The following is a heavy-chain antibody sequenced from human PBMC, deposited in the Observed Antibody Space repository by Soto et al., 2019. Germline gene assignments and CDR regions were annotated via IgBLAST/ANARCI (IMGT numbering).Heavy chain of an antibody. Sequence: GGSLRLSCAASGFTFSSYSMNWVRQAPGKGLEWVSYISSSSTILYAEYVKGRFTISRDNAKNSLYLQMNSLRAEDTAVYYCARDNWCVDYWGQGTLVTVSS. J-gene: IGHJ4*02. CDR3: ARDNWCVDY. D-gene: IGHD2-8*01. CDR1: GFTFSSYS. V-gene: IGHV3-48*01. CDR2: ISSSSTI.